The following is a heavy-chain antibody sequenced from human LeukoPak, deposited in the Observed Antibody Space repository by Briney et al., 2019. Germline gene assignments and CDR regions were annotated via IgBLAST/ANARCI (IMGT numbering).Heavy chain of an antibody. J-gene: IGHJ4*02. CDR1: GDSISSGDYY. D-gene: IGHD5-12*01. Sequence: SETLSLTCTVSGDSISSGDYYWRWVRQPPGKGLEWIGYIYYSGSTYYNPSLKSQITISVDTSKNQFSLKLSSVTAADTAVYYCARTHSGYDYRYFDYWGQGTLVTVSS. CDR3: ARTHSGYDYRYFDY. V-gene: IGHV4-30-4*01. CDR2: IYYSGST.